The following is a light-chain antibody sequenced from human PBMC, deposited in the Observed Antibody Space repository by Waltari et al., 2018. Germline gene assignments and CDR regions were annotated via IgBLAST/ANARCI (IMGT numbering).Light chain of an antibody. CDR2: NND. V-gene: IGLV1-44*01. CDR3: ATWDDRLNGVV. Sequence: QSVLNQPTSASGTPGQRVTISCSGSSSSIGSNRVPWYPQPPGTAPELLSYNNDHRASGLPDRFSGSKSGTSASLAISGLQFEDEADYYCATWDDRLNGVVFGGGTKLTVL. J-gene: IGLJ2*01. CDR1: SSSIGSNR.